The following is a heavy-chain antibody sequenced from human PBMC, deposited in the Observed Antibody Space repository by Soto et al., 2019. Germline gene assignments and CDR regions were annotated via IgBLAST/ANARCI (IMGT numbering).Heavy chain of an antibody. CDR3: ARDGQWLVRLPFGGLDY. J-gene: IGHJ4*02. D-gene: IGHD6-19*01. V-gene: IGHV3-48*02. Sequence: GGSLRLSCAASGFTFSSYSMNWVRQAPGKGLEWVSYISSSSSTIYYADSVKGRFTISRDNAKNSLYLQMNSLRDEDTAVYYCARDGQWLVRLPFGGLDYWGQGTLVTVSS. CDR2: ISSSSSTI. CDR1: GFTFSSYS.